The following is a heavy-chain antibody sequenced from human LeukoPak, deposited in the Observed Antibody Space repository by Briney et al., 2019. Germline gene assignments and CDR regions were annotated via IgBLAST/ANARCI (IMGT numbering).Heavy chain of an antibody. J-gene: IGHJ6*02. CDR2: IYYSGST. CDR1: GGPISSGGYY. V-gene: IGHV4-31*03. Sequence: KTSETLSLTCTVSGGPISSGGYYWSWIRQHPGKGLEWIGYIYYSGSTYYNPSLKSRVTISVDTSKNQFSLKLSSVTAADTAVYYCARGVGYCSSTSCYSFQYGMDVWGQGTTVTVSS. CDR3: ARGVGYCSSTSCYSFQYGMDV. D-gene: IGHD2-2*02.